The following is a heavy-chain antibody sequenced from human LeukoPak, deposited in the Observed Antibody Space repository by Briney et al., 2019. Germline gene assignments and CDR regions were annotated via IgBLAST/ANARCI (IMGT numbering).Heavy chain of an antibody. J-gene: IGHJ3*02. V-gene: IGHV1-2*02. CDR2: INPNFGGT. D-gene: IGHD1-1*01. Sequence: ASVKVSCKASGHTFIGYNMHWVRQAPGQGLEWMGWINPNFGGTDYAQRFQGRVTMTRDTSISTVYMELGRLRSDDTAVYYCARTGDHDAFDIWGQGTMVTVSS. CDR1: GHTFIGYN. CDR3: ARTGDHDAFDI.